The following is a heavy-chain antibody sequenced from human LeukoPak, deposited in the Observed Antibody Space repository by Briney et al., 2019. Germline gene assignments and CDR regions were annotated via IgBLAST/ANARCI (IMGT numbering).Heavy chain of an antibody. Sequence: GGSLRLSCAASGFTFSSYWMHWVRQAPGKGLVWVSRINSDGSSTSYADSVKGRFTISRDNAKNSLYLQMNSLRAEDTALYHCARAVYYDFWSGSPDDAFDIWGQGTMVTVSS. V-gene: IGHV3-74*01. CDR1: GFTFSSYW. CDR2: INSDGSST. CDR3: ARAVYYDFWSGSPDDAFDI. J-gene: IGHJ3*02. D-gene: IGHD3-3*01.